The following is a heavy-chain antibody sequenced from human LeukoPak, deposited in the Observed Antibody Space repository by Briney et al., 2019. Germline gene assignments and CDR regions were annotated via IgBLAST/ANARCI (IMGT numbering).Heavy chain of an antibody. CDR1: GFSLSTSGVG. CDR3: ALRTVLRFLEWLPPYYFDY. CDR2: IYWNDDK. J-gene: IGHJ4*02. V-gene: IGHV2-5*01. Sequence: SGPTLVNPTQTLTLTCTFSGFSLSTSGVGVGWIRQPPGKALEWLALIYWNDDKRYSPSLKSRLTITKDTSKNQVVLTMTNMDPVDTATYCCALRTVLRFLEWLPPYYFDYWGQGTLVTVSS. D-gene: IGHD3-3*01.